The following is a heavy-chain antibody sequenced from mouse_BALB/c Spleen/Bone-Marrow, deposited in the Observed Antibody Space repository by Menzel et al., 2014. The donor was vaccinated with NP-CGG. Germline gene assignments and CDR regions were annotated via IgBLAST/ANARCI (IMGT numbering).Heavy chain of an antibody. CDR3: ARRTLAMDY. Sequence: QVHVKQSGDDLVKPGASVKLSCKASGYTFTSYYMCWVKQRPGQGLEWIGEINPSNGGTNFNEKFKSKATLTVDKSSSTAYMSLSSLTSEDSSVYYCARRTLAMDYWGQGTSVTVSS. J-gene: IGHJ4*01. CDR1: GYTFTSYY. V-gene: IGHV1S81*02. CDR2: INPSNGGT.